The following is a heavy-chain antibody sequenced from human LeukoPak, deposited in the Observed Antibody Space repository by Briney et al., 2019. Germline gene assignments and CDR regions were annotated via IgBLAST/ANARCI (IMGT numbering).Heavy chain of an antibody. CDR1: GTTFSSIW. CDR3: SRDFYGDYALSAFDI. CDR2: IKQDGSEK. D-gene: IGHD4-17*01. V-gene: IGHV3-7*01. Sequence: PGGSLRLSCAASGTTFSSIWMGWVRQAPGKGLEWLANIKQDGSEKYYVDSVKGRFTISRDNAKNSLYLQMNSLRAERTAVYYGSRDFYGDYALSAFDIWGQATMVTVSS. J-gene: IGHJ3*02.